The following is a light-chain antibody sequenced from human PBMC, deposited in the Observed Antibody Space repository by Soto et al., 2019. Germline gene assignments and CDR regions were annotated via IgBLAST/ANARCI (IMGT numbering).Light chain of an antibody. J-gene: IGLJ1*01. CDR1: SSDVGGYNY. V-gene: IGLV2-8*01. CDR3: SSYAGSNSYG. CDR2: EVN. Sequence: QSALTQPPSASGSPGQSVTISCTGTSSDVGGYNYVSWYQQHPGKAPKFMIYEVNKRPSGVPDRFSGSKSGNTASLTVSGLQAEDEAEYYCSSYAGSNSYGFGSGTKVTVL.